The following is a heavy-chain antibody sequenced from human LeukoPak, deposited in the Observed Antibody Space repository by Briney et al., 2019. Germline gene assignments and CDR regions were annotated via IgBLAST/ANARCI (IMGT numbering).Heavy chain of an antibody. CDR3: ARVDYGDYAGEDY. D-gene: IGHD4-17*01. J-gene: IGHJ4*02. CDR2: ISSSSGTI. CDR1: GFTFSRFS. V-gene: IGHV3-48*04. Sequence: GGSLRLSCAASGFTFSRFSMNWVRQAPGKGLEWVSYISSSSGTIYYADSVKGRFTISGDNAKNSLYLQMNSLRAEDTAVYYCARVDYGDYAGEDYWGQGTLVTVSS.